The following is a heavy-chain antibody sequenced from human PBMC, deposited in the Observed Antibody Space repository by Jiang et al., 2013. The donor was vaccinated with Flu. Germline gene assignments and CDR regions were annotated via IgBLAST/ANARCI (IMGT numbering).Heavy chain of an antibody. CDR1: GGSISSSY. Sequence: LLKPSETLSLTCTVSGGSISSSYWSWIRQPPGKGLEWIGYIYYSGSTNYNPFLKSRVTISVDTSKNQFSLKLSSVTAADTAVYYCARDLPSHVFDYWGQGILVTVSS. CDR3: ARDLPSHVFDY. D-gene: IGHD2-2*01. J-gene: IGHJ4*02. CDR2: IYYSGST. V-gene: IGHV4-59*01.